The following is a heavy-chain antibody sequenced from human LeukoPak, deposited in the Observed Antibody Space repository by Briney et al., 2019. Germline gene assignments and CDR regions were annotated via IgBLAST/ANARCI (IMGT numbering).Heavy chain of an antibody. J-gene: IGHJ5*02. CDR3: SLHGRDGWFDP. CDR1: GGSIGSSSYY. Sequence: PSETLSLTCTVSGGSIGSSSYYWGWIRQPPGKGLEWIGSIYYSGSTYYNPSLKSRVTISVDTSKNQFSLKLSSVTAADTAVYYCSLHGRDGWFDPWGQGTLVTVSS. D-gene: IGHD5-24*01. V-gene: IGHV4-39*01. CDR2: IYYSGST.